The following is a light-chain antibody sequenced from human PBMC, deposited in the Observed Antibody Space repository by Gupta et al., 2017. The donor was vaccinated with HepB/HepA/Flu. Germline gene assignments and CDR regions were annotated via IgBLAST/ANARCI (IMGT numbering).Light chain of an antibody. Sequence: QLVLTQSPSASASLGASVKLTCPLSSGHSSYAIAWHQQQPEKGPRYLMKLNSDGSHSKGDGIPDRFSGSSSGAERYLTISSLQSEDEADYYGQTWGTGTVVFGGGTKLTVL. CDR1: SGHSSYA. J-gene: IGLJ2*01. CDR2: LNSDGSH. CDR3: QTWGTGTVV. V-gene: IGLV4-69*01.